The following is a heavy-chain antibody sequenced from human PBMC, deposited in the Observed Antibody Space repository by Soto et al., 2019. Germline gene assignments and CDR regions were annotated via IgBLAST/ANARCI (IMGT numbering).Heavy chain of an antibody. V-gene: IGHV1-69*01. D-gene: IGHD2-8*01. CDR1: GVTFSSYA. Sequence: QVQLVQSGAEVKKPGSSVKVSCKASGVTFSSYAISWVRQAPGQGLEWMGGIIPIFGTANYAQKFQGRATITADESTSTAYMELSSLRSEDTAVYYCASSVRTNGVWGHGDYWGQGTLVTVSS. CDR2: IIPIFGTA. CDR3: ASSVRTNGVWGHGDY. J-gene: IGHJ4*02.